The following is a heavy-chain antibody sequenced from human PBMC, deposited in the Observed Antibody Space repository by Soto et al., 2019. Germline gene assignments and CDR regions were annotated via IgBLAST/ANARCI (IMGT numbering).Heavy chain of an antibody. CDR1: GYSFSTYW. V-gene: IGHV5-51*01. CDR2: IYPGDSDT. D-gene: IGHD5-12*01. Sequence: GASLKISCKASGYSFSTYWIAWVRQRPGKGLDWMGIIYPGDSDTRYSPSFQGQVTISVDDSIDTSYLEWTTLRASDSAMYYCARHSLATQPGDYWGQGTRVTVSS. J-gene: IGHJ4*02. CDR3: ARHSLATQPGDY.